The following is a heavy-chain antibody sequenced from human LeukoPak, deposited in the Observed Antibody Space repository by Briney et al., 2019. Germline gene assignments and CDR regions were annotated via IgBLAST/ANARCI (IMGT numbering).Heavy chain of an antibody. CDR1: GYSFTSYW. D-gene: IGHD3-3*01. J-gene: IGHJ3*02. CDR2: IYPGDSDI. V-gene: IGHV5-51*01. Sequence: GESLKISCKGSGYSFTSYWIGWVRQMPGKGLEWMGIIYPGDSDIRHSPPFQSQVTISADKSISTAYLQWSSLKASDTAMYFCARRSSFGAFDIWGQGTMVTVSS. CDR3: ARRSSFGAFDI.